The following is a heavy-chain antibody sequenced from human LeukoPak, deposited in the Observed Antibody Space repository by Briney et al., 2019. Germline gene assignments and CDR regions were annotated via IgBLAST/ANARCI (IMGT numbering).Heavy chain of an antibody. J-gene: IGHJ3*02. CDR3: ARGPSRGFLEWLATDGAFDI. CDR2: IYSGGST. V-gene: IGHV3-53*01. CDR1: GFTVSSNY. Sequence: GGSLRLSCAASGFTVSSNYMSWVRQAPGKGLEWVSVIYSGGSTYYADSVKGRFTISRDNSKNTLYLQMNSLRAEDTAVYYCARGPSRGFLEWLATDGAFDIWGQGTMVTVSS. D-gene: IGHD3-3*01.